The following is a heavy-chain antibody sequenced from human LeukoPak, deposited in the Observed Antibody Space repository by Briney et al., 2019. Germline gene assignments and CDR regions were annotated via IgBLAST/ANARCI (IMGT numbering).Heavy chain of an antibody. CDR1: GFTFSSYS. CDR3: ARDWRITMIGITDY. Sequence: PGGSLRLSCAASGFTFSSYSMHWVRQAPGKGLEWVAVIAYDGSNKYYADSVKGRFTISRDNSKNTLYLQMNSLRDEDTAVYYCARDWRITMIGITDYWGQGTLVTVSS. V-gene: IGHV3-30-3*01. J-gene: IGHJ4*02. D-gene: IGHD3-22*01. CDR2: IAYDGSNK.